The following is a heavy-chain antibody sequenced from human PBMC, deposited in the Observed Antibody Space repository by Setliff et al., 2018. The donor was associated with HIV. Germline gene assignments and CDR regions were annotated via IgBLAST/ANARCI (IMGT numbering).Heavy chain of an antibody. CDR2: INPSGGST. Sequence: ASVKVSCKASGYTFTSYYMHWVRQAPGQGLEWMGIINPSGGSTNYAQKFQGRVTFTRDTSASTAYMELSSLRSEDTAVYYCAREGKFRYYYYMDVWGKGTTVTVSS. D-gene: IGHD3-10*01. CDR3: AREGKFRYYYYMDV. J-gene: IGHJ6*03. V-gene: IGHV1-46*01. CDR1: GYTFTSYY.